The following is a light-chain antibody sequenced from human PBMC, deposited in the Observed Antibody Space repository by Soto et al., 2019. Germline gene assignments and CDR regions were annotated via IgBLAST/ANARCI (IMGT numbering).Light chain of an antibody. J-gene: IGLJ2*01. CDR3: QSYDPTLRTSL. CDR1: SSNIGAVHA. CDR2: SNN. V-gene: IGLV1-40*01. Sequence: QAVVTRPPSVSEAPGEGVTISCTGSSSNIGAVHAVHLYQQLPGTAPKLLIHSNNNRPSGVPDRFSGSKSGTSASLAIAGLQAADEADYYCQSYDPTLRTSLFGGGTQLPVX.